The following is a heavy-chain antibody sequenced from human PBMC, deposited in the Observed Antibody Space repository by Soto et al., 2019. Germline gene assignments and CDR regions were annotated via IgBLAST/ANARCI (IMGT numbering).Heavy chain of an antibody. V-gene: IGHV3-23*01. J-gene: IGHJ4*02. CDR1: GFTFSSYA. Sequence: EVQLLESGGGLVQPGGSLRLSCAASGFTFSSYAMSWVRQAPGKGLEWVSAISGSGGSTYYADSVKGRFTISRDNSKNTLYLQMNSLRAEDTAVDYCAKDSLYGDPALDYFDYWGQGTLVTISS. CDR3: AKDSLYGDPALDYFDY. CDR2: ISGSGGST. D-gene: IGHD4-17*01.